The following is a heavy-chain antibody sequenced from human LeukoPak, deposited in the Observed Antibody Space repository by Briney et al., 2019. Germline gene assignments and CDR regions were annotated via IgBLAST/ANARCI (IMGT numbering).Heavy chain of an antibody. V-gene: IGHV4-59*01. CDR3: ARSRGAAAGLY. Sequence: SETLSLTCTVSGGSISSYYWSWIRQPPGKGLEWIGYIYYSGSTNYNPSLKSRVTISVDTSKNQFSLKLSSVTAADTAVYYCARSRGAAAGLYWGQGTLVTVSS. J-gene: IGHJ4*02. CDR1: GGSISSYY. CDR2: IYYSGST. D-gene: IGHD6-13*01.